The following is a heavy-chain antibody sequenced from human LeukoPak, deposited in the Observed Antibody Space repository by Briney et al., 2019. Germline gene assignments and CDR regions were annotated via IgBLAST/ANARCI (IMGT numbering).Heavy chain of an antibody. Sequence: RGSVRLYCAASGFTVSSSYITWVRQSPGRGLEWVSVIYRGGSIYYAASVRGRFTIYRDNSKPTLYLQMNSLRAADTAVYYCARGQWEIDYWGRGTFVTVSS. V-gene: IGHV3-53*03. CDR3: ARGQWEIDY. CDR1: GFTVSSSY. J-gene: IGHJ4*02. CDR2: IYRGGSI. D-gene: IGHD1-26*01.